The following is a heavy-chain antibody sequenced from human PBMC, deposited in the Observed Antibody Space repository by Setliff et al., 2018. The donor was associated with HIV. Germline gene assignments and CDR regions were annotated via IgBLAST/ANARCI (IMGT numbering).Heavy chain of an antibody. Sequence: ASVKVSCKASGGTFSSYAISWVRQAPGQGLEWMGGFIPILGIANYAQKFQGRVTITADESTSTAYMELSSLRSEDTAVYYCARDPGYCSGGSCYSHFDYWGQGTLVTVSS. CDR3: ARDPGYCSGGSCYSHFDY. V-gene: IGHV1-69*10. D-gene: IGHD2-15*01. J-gene: IGHJ4*02. CDR2: FIPILGIA. CDR1: GGTFSSYA.